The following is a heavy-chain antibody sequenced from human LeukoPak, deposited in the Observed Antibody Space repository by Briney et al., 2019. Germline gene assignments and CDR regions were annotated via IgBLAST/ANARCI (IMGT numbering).Heavy chain of an antibody. V-gene: IGHV4-39*01. CDR1: GGSISSSSYY. CDR2: IYYSGST. D-gene: IGHD5-18*01. J-gene: IGHJ6*02. Sequence: SETLSLTCTVSGGSISSSSYYWGWIRQPPGKGLEWIGTIYYSGSTYYNPSLKSRVTISVDTSKNQFSLKLSSVTAADTAVYYCASQGGYSHGYYYYYGMDVWGQGTTVTVSS. CDR3: ASQGGYSHGYYYYYGMDV.